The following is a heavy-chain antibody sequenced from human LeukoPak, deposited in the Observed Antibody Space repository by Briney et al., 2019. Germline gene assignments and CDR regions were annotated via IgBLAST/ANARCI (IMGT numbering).Heavy chain of an antibody. J-gene: IGHJ4*02. Sequence: SETLSLTCTVSGGSISSYYWSWIRQPPGKGLEWIGYIYYSGSTNYNPSLKSRVTISVDTSKNQFSLKLSSVTAADTAVYYCARGNDYWGQGTLVTVSS. CDR3: ARGNDY. V-gene: IGHV4-59*01. CDR2: IYYSGST. CDR1: GGSISSYY.